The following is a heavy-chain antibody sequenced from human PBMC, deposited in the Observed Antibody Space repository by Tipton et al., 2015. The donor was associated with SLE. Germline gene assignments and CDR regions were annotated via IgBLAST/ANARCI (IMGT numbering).Heavy chain of an antibody. CDR2: IDPSDSYT. D-gene: IGHD6-19*01. Sequence: VQLVQSGAEVKKPGESLKISCKGSGYSFTSYWISWVRQMPGKGLEWMGRIDPSDSYTNYSPSFQGHVTISADKSISTAYLQWSSLKASDTAIYYCARQDDGGWSLFFFDFWGQGTLVTVSS. J-gene: IGHJ4*02. V-gene: IGHV5-10-1*01. CDR1: GYSFTSYW. CDR3: ARQDDGGWSLFFFDF.